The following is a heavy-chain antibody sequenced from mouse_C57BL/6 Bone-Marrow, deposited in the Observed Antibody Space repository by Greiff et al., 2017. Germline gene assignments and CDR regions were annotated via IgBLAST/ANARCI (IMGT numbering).Heavy chain of an antibody. Sequence: VQLQESGPGLVKPSQSLSLTCSVTGYSITSGYYWNWIRQFPGNKLEWMGYISYDGSNNYNPSLKNRISITRDTSKNQVFLKLNSVTTEDTATYYCARVGPYGTPFAYWGQGTLVTVSA. V-gene: IGHV3-6*01. J-gene: IGHJ3*01. CDR2: ISYDGSN. CDR1: GYSITSGYY. CDR3: ARVGPYGTPFAY. D-gene: IGHD2-1*01.